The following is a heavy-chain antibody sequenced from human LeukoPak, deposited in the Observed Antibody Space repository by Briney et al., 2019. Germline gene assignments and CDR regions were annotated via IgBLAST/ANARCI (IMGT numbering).Heavy chain of an antibody. J-gene: IGHJ6*02. CDR2: INTNTGNP. D-gene: IGHD6-19*01. CDR1: GYTFTSYA. V-gene: IGHV7-4-1*02. CDR3: ARLSIAVANYGMDV. Sequence: GASVKVSCKASGYTFTSYAMNWVRQAPGQGLEWMGWINTNTGNPTYAQGFTGRFVFSLDTSVSTAYLQISSLKAEDTAVYYCARLSIAVANYGMDVWGQGTTVTVSS.